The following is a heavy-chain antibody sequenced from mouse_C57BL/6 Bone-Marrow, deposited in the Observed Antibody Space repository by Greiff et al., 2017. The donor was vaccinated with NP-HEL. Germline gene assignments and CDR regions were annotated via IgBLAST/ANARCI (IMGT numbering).Heavy chain of an antibody. CDR1: GYTFTDYY. J-gene: IGHJ1*03. CDR2: INPYNGGT. V-gene: IGHV1-19*01. D-gene: IGHD2-14*01. Sequence: VQLKESGPVLVKPGASVKMSCKASGYTFTDYYMNWVKQSHGKSLEWIGVINPYNGGTSYNQKFKGKATLTVDKSSSTAYMELNSLTSEDSAVYYGARRGTTPHRYGDGWGTGTTGTVAS. CDR3: ARRGTTPHRYGDG.